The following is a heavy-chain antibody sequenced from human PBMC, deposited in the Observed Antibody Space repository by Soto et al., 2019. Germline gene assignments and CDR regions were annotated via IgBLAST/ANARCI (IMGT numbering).Heavy chain of an antibody. CDR3: AHRALQSGDKAYFDY. CDR2: IYWDDDM. Sequence: QITLKESGPTLVKHTQTLTLTCTFSRFSLSSRGVGVGWIRQPPGKALEWLALIYWDDDMGDSPSLKSRHTITKDTSKNQVVLTMTNMDPVDTATYYCAHRALQSGDKAYFDYWGQGTLVTVSS. D-gene: IGHD4-17*01. CDR1: RFSLSSRGVG. J-gene: IGHJ4*02. V-gene: IGHV2-5*02.